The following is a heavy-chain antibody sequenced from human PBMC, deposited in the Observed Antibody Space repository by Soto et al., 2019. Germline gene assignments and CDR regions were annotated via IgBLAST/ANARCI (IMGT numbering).Heavy chain of an antibody. D-gene: IGHD3-3*01. V-gene: IGHV1-18*01. J-gene: IGHJ4*02. CDR1: GYTFTSYG. CDR2: ISAYNGNT. CDR3: ARVLRFLEWKPDFDY. Sequence: QVQLVQSGAEVKKPGASVKVSCKASGYTFTSYGISWVRQAPGQGLEWMGWISAYNGNTNYAQKLRGRVTMTTDTSTSTAYMELRSLRSDDTAVYYCARVLRFLEWKPDFDYWGQGTLVTVSS.